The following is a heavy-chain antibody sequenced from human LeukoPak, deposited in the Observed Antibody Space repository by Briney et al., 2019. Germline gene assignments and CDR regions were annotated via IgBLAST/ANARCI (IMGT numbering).Heavy chain of an antibody. V-gene: IGHV4-59*08. CDR1: GGSISSYY. Sequence: SETLSLTCTVSGGSISSYYWSWLRQPPGKGLEWIGYIYYSGSTNYNPSLKSRVTISVDTSKNQFSLRLSSVTAADTAVYYCASLDTAMGNFDYWGQGTLVTVSS. CDR3: ASLDTAMGNFDY. CDR2: IYYSGST. D-gene: IGHD5-18*01. J-gene: IGHJ4*02.